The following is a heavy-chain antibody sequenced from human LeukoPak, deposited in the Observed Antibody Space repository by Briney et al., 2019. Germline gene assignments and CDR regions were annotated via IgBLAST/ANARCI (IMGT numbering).Heavy chain of an antibody. D-gene: IGHD4-17*01. CDR1: GGSISSYY. J-gene: IGHJ5*02. CDR2: IYTSGST. CDR3: ARGGDYVRWFDP. V-gene: IGHV4-4*07. Sequence: SETLSLTCTVSGGSISSYYWSWIRQPPGKGLEWIGRIYTSGSTNYNPSLKSRVTMSVDTSKNQFSLKLSSVTAADTAVYYCARGGDYVRWFDPWGQGTLVTVSS.